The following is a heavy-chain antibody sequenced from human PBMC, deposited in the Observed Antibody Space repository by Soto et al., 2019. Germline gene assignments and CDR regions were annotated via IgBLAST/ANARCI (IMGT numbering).Heavy chain of an antibody. Sequence: QVQLQQWGAGLLKPSETLSLTCAVYGGSFSGYYWTWIRQPPGTGLEWIGEINHSGSTNYNPSLRSRYTLPVDTSKTHCAVNLAAVTDADKAVYYCARHHVTALFQYWGHGPLLTVSS. CDR1: GGSFSGYY. D-gene: IGHD3-10*02. CDR3: ARHHVTALFQY. V-gene: IGHV4-34*01. CDR2: INHSGST. J-gene: IGHJ1*01.